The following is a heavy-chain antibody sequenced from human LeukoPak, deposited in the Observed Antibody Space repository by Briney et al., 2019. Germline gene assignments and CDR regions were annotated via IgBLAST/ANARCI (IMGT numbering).Heavy chain of an antibody. J-gene: IGHJ4*02. CDR1: GYTFTGYY. V-gene: IGHV1-2*02. CDR2: INPNGGGT. D-gene: IGHD1-14*01. Sequence: GASVTLSCKASGYTFTGYYIHWVRQAPGQGLEWMGWINPNGGGTNYAQKFQGRVTMTRDTSISTAYMELSSLRSDDTALYYCAGGITGGDYWGQGTVVTVSS. CDR3: AGGITGGDY.